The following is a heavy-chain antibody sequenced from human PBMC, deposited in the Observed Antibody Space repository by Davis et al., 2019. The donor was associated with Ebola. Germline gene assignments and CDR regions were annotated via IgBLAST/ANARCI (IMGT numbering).Heavy chain of an antibody. J-gene: IGHJ6*02. Sequence: GESLKISCAASGFIISSKSTSWVRQAPGKGLEWVSVIYSDLSRFYADSVKGRFTISRDNSKNTVYLQMNSLTAEDTAVYYCARRRAGSDAMDVWGQGTTVTVSS. D-gene: IGHD3-10*01. CDR2: IYSDLSR. CDR3: ARRRAGSDAMDV. CDR1: GFIISSKS. V-gene: IGHV3-53*01.